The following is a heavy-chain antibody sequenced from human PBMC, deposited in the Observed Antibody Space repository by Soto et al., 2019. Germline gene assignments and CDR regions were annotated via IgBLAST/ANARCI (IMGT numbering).Heavy chain of an antibody. CDR1: GLTVSSNY. CDR3: ARDRPGDEGDGFDI. J-gene: IGHJ3*02. CDR2: LYSGGST. D-gene: IGHD3-10*01. Sequence: EVQLVETGGGLIQPGGSLRLSCAASGLTVSSNYMNWVRQAPGKGLEWVSVLYSGGSTHYAGSVKGRFIISRDNSKNTLYLKMNRLTVEDTAVYYCARDRPGDEGDGFDIWGHGTMVTVSS. V-gene: IGHV3-53*02.